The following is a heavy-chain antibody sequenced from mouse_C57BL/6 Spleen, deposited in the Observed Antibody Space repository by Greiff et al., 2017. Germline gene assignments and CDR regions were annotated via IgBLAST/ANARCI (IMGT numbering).Heavy chain of an antibody. CDR1: GFTFSSYA. Sequence: EVQGVESGEGLVKPGGSLKLSCAASGFTFSSYAMSWVRQTPEKRLEWVAYISSGGDYIYYADTVKGCFTISRDNARNTLYLQMSSLKSEDTAMYYCTRSTTVVAAMDYWGQRTSVTVSS. CDR3: TRSTTVVAAMDY. CDR2: ISSGGDYI. D-gene: IGHD1-1*01. J-gene: IGHJ4*01. V-gene: IGHV5-9-1*02.